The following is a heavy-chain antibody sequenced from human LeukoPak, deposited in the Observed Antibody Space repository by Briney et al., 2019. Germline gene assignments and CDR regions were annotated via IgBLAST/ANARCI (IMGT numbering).Heavy chain of an antibody. CDR1: GFTFSNAW. V-gene: IGHV3-15*01. D-gene: IGHD3-22*01. Sequence: GGSLRLSCAASGFTFSNAWMSWVRQAPGKGLEWVGRIKSKTDGGTTDYAAPVKGRFTISRDDSKNTLYLQMNSLKTEDTAVYYCTTDLAGYYYDSSGYYSTDYWGQGTLVTVSS. CDR3: TTDLAGYYYDSSGYYSTDY. CDR2: IKSKTDGGTT. J-gene: IGHJ4*02.